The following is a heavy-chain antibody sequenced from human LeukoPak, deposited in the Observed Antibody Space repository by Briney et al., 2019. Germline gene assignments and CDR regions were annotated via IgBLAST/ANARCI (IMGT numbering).Heavy chain of an antibody. CDR1: SGSFSSYY. Sequence: SETLSLTCAVYSGSFSSYYWSWVRQPPGKGLEWIGEINHSGSTNYNPSLKSRVTISVDTSKNQVSLKLSSVTAADTAVYYWARGSSWSKWGQGTLVTVSS. V-gene: IGHV4-34*01. D-gene: IGHD6-13*01. CDR3: ARGSSWSK. J-gene: IGHJ4*02. CDR2: INHSGST.